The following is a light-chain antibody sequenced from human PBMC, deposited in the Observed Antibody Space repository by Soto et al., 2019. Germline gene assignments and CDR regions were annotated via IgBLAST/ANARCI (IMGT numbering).Light chain of an antibody. J-gene: IGKJ1*01. CDR3: QQYSLWPPT. CDR1: QNINNN. Sequence: ELVMTQAPATLSVSPGEGATLSCRASQNINNNLAWYRQKPGQAPSLLIYSASTRATGVPGRFSGSGSGTDFTLTISSLQSEDFVLYYCQQYSLWPPTFGQGTKVE. CDR2: SAS. V-gene: IGKV3-15*01.